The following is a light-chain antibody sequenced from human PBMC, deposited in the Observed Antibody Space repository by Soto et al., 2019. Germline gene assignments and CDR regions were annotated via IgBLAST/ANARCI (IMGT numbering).Light chain of an antibody. CDR3: QQYYSYPYT. CDR2: AAS. V-gene: IGKV1-8*01. Sequence: AIRMTQSPSSFSASTGDRVTITCRASQGISSYLAWYQQKPGKAPKLLIYAASTLQSGVPSRVSSSGSGTDFTLTISCLQSEDFATYYCQQYYSYPYTFGQGTKLEIK. CDR1: QGISSY. J-gene: IGKJ2*01.